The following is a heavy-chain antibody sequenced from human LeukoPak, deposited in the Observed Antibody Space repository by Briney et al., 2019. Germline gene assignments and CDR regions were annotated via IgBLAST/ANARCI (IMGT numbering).Heavy chain of an antibody. Sequence: SETLSLTCTVSGGSMKNCHWSWIRQPPGKGLEWIGYIYYSGSTNYNPSLKSRVTMSVDTSKNQLSLKMTSVTAADTAVYYCAKDRGWFDPWGQGTLVTVSS. V-gene: IGHV4-59*12. CDR2: IYYSGST. D-gene: IGHD5-24*01. J-gene: IGHJ5*02. CDR3: AKDRGWFDP. CDR1: GGSMKNCH.